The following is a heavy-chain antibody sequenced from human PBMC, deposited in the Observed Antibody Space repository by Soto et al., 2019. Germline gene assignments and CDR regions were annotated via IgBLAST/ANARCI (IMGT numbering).Heavy chain of an antibody. CDR2: IGAGGGDT. J-gene: IGHJ2*01. CDR1: GFTFSNYA. V-gene: IGHV3-23*01. Sequence: EEQLLESGGDLVQPGGSLRLSCAASGFTFSNYAMNWVRQAPGKGLEWVSTIGAGGGDTYYADSVKGRFTISRDNSKNTLYLQMDNLRADDTAVYYCAKPTPSGNYWYFDLWGRGTLVTVSS. D-gene: IGHD1-26*01. CDR3: AKPTPSGNYWYFDL.